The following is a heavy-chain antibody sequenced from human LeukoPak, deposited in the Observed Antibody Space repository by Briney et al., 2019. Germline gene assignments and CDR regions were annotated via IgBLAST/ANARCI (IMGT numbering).Heavy chain of an antibody. V-gene: IGHV4-59*01. D-gene: IGHD6-6*01. CDR1: GGSISSYY. Sequence: PSETLSLTCTVSGGSISSYYWSWIRQPPGKGLEWIGYIYYSGSTNYNPSLKSRVTISVDTSKNQFSLKLSSVTAADTAVYYCARGVFYARPGYYYYMDVWGKGTTVTVSS. J-gene: IGHJ6*03. CDR2: IYYSGST. CDR3: ARGVFYARPGYYYYMDV.